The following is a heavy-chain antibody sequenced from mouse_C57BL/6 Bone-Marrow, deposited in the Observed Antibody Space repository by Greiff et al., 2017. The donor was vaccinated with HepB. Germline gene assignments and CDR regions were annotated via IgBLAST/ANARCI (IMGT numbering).Heavy chain of an antibody. Sequence: EVKLQESGGDLVKPGGSLKLSCAASGFTFSSYGMSWVRQTPDKRLEWVATISSGGSYTYYPDSVKGRFTISRDNAKNTLYLQMSSLKSEDTAMYYCARQDYGSSGGFAYWGQGTLVTVSA. J-gene: IGHJ3*01. CDR2: ISSGGSYT. V-gene: IGHV5-6*01. CDR3: ARQDYGSSGGFAY. CDR1: GFTFSSYG. D-gene: IGHD1-1*01.